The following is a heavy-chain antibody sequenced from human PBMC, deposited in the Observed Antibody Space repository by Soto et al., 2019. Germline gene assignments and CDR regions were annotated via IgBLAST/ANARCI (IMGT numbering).Heavy chain of an antibody. CDR1: GGSISSYY. V-gene: IGHV4-59*01. CDR3: ARGGSTVHTLWQV. J-gene: IGHJ6*01. Sequence: SETLSLTCTVSGGSISSYYWSWIRQPPGKGLEWIGYIYYSGITNYNPSLKSRVTISVDTSKNQFSLKLSSVTAADTAVYYCARGGSTVHTLWQVWGQGPMVAV. D-gene: IGHD4-17*01. CDR2: IYYSGIT.